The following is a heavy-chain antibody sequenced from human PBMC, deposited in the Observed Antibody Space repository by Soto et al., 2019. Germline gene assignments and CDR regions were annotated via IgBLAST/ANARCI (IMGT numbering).Heavy chain of an antibody. D-gene: IGHD3-10*01. J-gene: IGHJ6*02. CDR2: ISAYNGNT. CDR1: GYTFTSYG. V-gene: IGHV1-18*04. CDR3: ARKCWFWEMDSPDCMDV. Sequence: QVQLVQSGAEVKKPGASVKVSCKASGYTFTSYGISWVRQAPGQGLEWMGWISAYNGNTNYAQKLQGRVTMTTDTSTSTAYMELRSLRSDDTAMYYCARKCWFWEMDSPDCMDVWGQGTTVTVSS.